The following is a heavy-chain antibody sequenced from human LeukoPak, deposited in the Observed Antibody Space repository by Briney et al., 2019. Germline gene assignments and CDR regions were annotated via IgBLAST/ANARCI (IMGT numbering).Heavy chain of an antibody. CDR3: ARGYCSGGSCYSVENWFDP. J-gene: IGHJ5*02. Sequence: ASVKVSCKASGYTFTDTYLHWVRQAPGQGLDWMGWINPRNGGTDYAQNIQGRVTMTRDTSISTAYMELSRLRSDDTAVYYCARGYCSGGSCYSVENWFDPWGQGTLVTVSS. D-gene: IGHD2-15*01. CDR1: GYTFTDTY. CDR2: INPRNGGT. V-gene: IGHV1-2*02.